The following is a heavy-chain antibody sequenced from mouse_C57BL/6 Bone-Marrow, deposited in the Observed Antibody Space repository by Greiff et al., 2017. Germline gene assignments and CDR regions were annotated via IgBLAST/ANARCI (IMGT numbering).Heavy chain of an antibody. CDR1: GYTFSSYA. CDR3: TMVYGSSRFAY. CDR2: ISDGGSYT. V-gene: IGHV5-4*03. J-gene: IGHJ3*01. Sequence: EVKLVESGGGLVKPGGSLKLSCEASGYTFSSYAMTWVRQTPEKRLEWVATISDGGSYTYYPDNVKGRFTISRDNAKNNLYLQMSHLKSEDTAMYCCTMVYGSSRFAYWGQGTLVTVSA. D-gene: IGHD1-1*01.